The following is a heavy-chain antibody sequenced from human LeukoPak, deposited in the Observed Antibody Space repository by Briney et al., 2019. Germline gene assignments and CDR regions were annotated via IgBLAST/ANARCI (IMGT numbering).Heavy chain of an antibody. D-gene: IGHD1-14*01. CDR1: GFTFSSYE. V-gene: IGHV3-48*03. CDR3: AKDRMRWDLDY. J-gene: IGHJ4*02. Sequence: PGGSLRLSCAASGFTFSSYEMNWVRQAPGKGLEWVSYISSSGSTIYYADSVKGRFTISRDNAKNTLYLQMNSLRAEDTAVYYCAKDRMRWDLDYWGQGTLVTVSS. CDR2: ISSSGSTI.